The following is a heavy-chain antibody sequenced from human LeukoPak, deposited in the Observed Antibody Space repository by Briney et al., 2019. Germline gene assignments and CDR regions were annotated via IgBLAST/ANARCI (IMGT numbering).Heavy chain of an antibody. CDR2: ISAYNGNT. CDR1: GYTFTSYL. Sequence: GASVKVSCKASGYTFTSYLISWVRQAPGQGLEWMGWISAYNGNTNYTQKLQGRVTMHTETSTSKAYMELRRLRSDDTAVYYCARGYGLRYFDWLSSLGXXXDTWGQGTLVTVSS. D-gene: IGHD3-9*01. J-gene: IGHJ5*02. V-gene: IGHV1-18*01. CDR3: ARGYGLRYFDWLSSLGXXXDT.